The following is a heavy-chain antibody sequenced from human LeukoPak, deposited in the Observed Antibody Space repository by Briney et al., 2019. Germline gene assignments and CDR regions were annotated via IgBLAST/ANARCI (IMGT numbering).Heavy chain of an antibody. V-gene: IGHV1-8*02. D-gene: IGHD3-3*01. CDR1: GGTFSSYA. CDR2: MNPNSGNT. Sequence: ASVKVSCKASGGTFSSYAISWVRQAPGQGLEWMGWMNPNSGNTGYAQKFQGRVTMTRNTSISTAYMELSSLRSEDTAVYYCARVSRYYDFWSGYYSYYYYGMDVWGQGTTVTVSS. CDR3: ARVSRYYDFWSGYYSYYYYGMDV. J-gene: IGHJ6*02.